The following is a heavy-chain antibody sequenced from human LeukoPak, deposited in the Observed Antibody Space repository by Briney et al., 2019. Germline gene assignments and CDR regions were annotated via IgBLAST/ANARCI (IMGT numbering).Heavy chain of an antibody. J-gene: IGHJ3*02. CDR1: GFTFSSYS. V-gene: IGHV3-21*01. D-gene: IGHD3-22*01. CDR3: SRDSSYYYDSSGYYEGGDAFDI. Sequence: GGSLRLSCAASGFTFSSYSMHWVRQAPGKGLEWVSSISSSSRYIYYADSVKGRFTISRDNAKNSLYLQMNRLRAEDTAVYYWSRDSSYYYDSSGYYEGGDAFDIWGQGTMVTVAS. CDR2: ISSSSRYI.